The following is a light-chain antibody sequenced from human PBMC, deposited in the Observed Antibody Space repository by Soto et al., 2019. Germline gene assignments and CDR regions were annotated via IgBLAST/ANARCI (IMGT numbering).Light chain of an antibody. CDR2: DNN. J-gene: IGLJ2*01. Sequence: QSVLTQPPSVSAAPGQKVTISCSGSSSNIGNNNYVSWYQQLPGTAPKLLIYDNNKRPSGIPDRFSGSKSGTSATLGITGLQTGDEADYYCGTGDSSLSGVVFGGGTKLTVL. CDR1: SSNIGNNNY. CDR3: GTGDSSLSGVV. V-gene: IGLV1-51*01.